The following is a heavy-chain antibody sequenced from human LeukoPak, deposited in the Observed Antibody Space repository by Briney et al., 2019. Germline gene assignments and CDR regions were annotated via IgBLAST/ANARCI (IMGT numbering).Heavy chain of an antibody. CDR1: GGSISSGDYY. J-gene: IGHJ3*02. V-gene: IGHV4-30-4*02. CDR3: ARGPGGSGSYTGEAFDI. Sequence: SETLSLTCTVSGGSISSGDYYWSWIRQPPGKGLEWIGYIYYSGSTYYNPSLKSRVTISVDTSKNQFSLKLSSVTAADTAVYYCARGPGGSGSYTGEAFDIWGQGTMVTVSS. CDR2: IYYSGST. D-gene: IGHD3-10*01.